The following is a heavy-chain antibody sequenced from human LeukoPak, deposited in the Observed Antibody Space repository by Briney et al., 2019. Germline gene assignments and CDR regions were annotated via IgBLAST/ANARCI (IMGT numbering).Heavy chain of an antibody. CDR2: IYYSGST. J-gene: IGHJ4*02. Sequence: PSETLSLTCSVSGGSISGYNWNWIRQPPGKGLEWIGYIYYSGSTNYNPSLKSRVTISVDTSKNQFSLKLSSVTAADTAVYYCARSINLYGSGSYFFDYWGQGTLVTVSS. CDR1: GGSISGYN. V-gene: IGHV4-59*01. CDR3: ARSINLYGSGSYFFDY. D-gene: IGHD3-10*01.